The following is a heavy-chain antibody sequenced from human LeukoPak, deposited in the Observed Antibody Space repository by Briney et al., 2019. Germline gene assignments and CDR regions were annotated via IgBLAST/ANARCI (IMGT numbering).Heavy chain of an antibody. CDR3: ARYCSGGSCEG. J-gene: IGHJ4*02. CDR2: IIPIFGTA. V-gene: IGHV1-69*13. CDR1: GGTFSSYA. D-gene: IGHD2-15*01. Sequence: ASVKVSCKASGGTFSSYAISWVRQAPGQGLEWMGGIIPIFGTANYAQKFQGRVTITADESTSTAYMEQSSLRSEDTAVYYCARYCSGGSCEGWGQGTLVTVSS.